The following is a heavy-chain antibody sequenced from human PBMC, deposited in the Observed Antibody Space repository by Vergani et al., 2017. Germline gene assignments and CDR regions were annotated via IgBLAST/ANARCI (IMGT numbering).Heavy chain of an antibody. CDR1: GYTFTGYY. D-gene: IGHD3-10*01. CDR2: INPNSGGT. CDR3: ARGEQTYYYGSGSLNWFDP. Sequence: QVQLVQSGAEVKKPGASVKVSCKASGYTFTGYYMHWVRQAPGQGLEWMGWINPNSGGTNYAQKFQGRVTMTRDTSISTAYMELSRLRSDDTAVYYCARGEQTYYYGSGSLNWFDPWGQGTLVTVSS. V-gene: IGHV1-2*02. J-gene: IGHJ5*02.